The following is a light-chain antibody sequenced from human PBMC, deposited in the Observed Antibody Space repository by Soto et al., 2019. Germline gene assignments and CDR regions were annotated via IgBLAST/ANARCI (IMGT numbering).Light chain of an antibody. J-gene: IGKJ4*01. CDR1: QSINTW. Sequence: DIKMTQSPSTLSASVGDRVTITCRASQSINTWLAWYQQKPGKAPKVLIYKASTLESGVPSRFSGSGSGTEFTRTISSLQPDDSATYYCQQYNSYSLTFGGGTKVEI. CDR2: KAS. CDR3: QQYNSYSLT. V-gene: IGKV1-5*03.